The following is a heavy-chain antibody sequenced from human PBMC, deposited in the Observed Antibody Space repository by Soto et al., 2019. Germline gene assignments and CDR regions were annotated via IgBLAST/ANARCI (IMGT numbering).Heavy chain of an antibody. V-gene: IGHV5-51*01. D-gene: IGHD3-22*01. Sequence: RESLKISCKGSGYSFTSYWIGWVRQMPGKGLGWMGIIYPGDSDTRYSPSFQGQVTISADKSISTAYLQWSSLKASDTAMYYCARLAGYYDSSCYYYYYYGMDVWGQGTTVTVSS. CDR2: IYPGDSDT. J-gene: IGHJ6*02. CDR3: ARLAGYYDSSCYYYYYYGMDV. CDR1: GYSFTSYW.